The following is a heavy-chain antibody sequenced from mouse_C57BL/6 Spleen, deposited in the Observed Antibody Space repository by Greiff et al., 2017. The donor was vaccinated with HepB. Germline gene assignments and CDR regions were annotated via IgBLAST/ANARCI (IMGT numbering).Heavy chain of an antibody. CDR1: GYTFTSYG. CDR2: IYPRSGNT. V-gene: IGHV1-81*01. J-gene: IGHJ4*01. D-gene: IGHD1-1*01. Sequence: QVQLQQSGAELARPGASVKLSCKASGYTFTSYGISWVKQRTGQGLEWIGEIYPRSGNTYYNEKFKGKATLTADKSSSTAYMELRSLTSEDSAVYFGARTVITTVVAEAMDYWGQGTSVTVSS. CDR3: ARTVITTVVAEAMDY.